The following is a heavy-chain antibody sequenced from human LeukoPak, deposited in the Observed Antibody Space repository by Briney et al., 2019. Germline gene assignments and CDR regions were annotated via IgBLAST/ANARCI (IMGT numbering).Heavy chain of an antibody. J-gene: IGHJ4*02. CDR2: ISGSGGST. CDR3: AKVRDREYYDFWSGYFYFDY. CDR1: RFTFSSYA. D-gene: IGHD3-3*01. Sequence: TGGSLRLSCAASRFTFSSYAMSWVRQAPGKGLEWVSAISGSGGSTYYADSVKGRFTISRDNSKNTLYLQMNSLRAEDTAVYYCAKVRDREYYDFWSGYFYFDYWGQGTLVTVSS. V-gene: IGHV3-23*01.